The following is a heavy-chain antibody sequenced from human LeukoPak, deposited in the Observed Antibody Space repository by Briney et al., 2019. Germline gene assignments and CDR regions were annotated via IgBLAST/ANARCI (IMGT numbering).Heavy chain of an antibody. D-gene: IGHD6-19*01. CDR1: GFLFSNSD. J-gene: IGHJ4*02. CDR2: ISYDGSNK. V-gene: IGHV3-30*03. CDR3: ARGRSGRCDYY. Sequence: GGSLRLFCAASGFLFSNSDMHWVRQAPGKGLEWVAVISYDGSNKYYADSVKGRFTISRDNSKNTLYLQMNSLRAEDTAVYYCARGRSGRCDYYWGQGTLVTVSS.